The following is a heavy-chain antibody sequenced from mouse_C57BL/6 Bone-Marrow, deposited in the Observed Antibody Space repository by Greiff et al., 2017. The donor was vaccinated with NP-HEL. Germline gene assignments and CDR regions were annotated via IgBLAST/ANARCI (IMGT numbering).Heavy chain of an antibody. J-gene: IGHJ3*01. V-gene: IGHV1-5*01. CDR1: GYTFTSYW. D-gene: IGHD1-1*01. Sequence: VHVKQSGTVLARPGASVKMSCKTSGYTFTSYWMHWVKQRPGQGLEWIGAIYPGNSDTSYNQKFKGKAKLTAVTSASTAYMELSSLTNEDSAVYYCTGHYGSSSWFAYWGQGTLVTVSA. CDR2: IYPGNSDT. CDR3: TGHYGSSSWFAY.